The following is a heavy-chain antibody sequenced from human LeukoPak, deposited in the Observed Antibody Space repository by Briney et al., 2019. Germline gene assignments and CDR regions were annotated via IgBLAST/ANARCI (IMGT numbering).Heavy chain of an antibody. Sequence: GGSLRLSCAASGFTFTSYAMSWVRQAPGEGLEWVSAISGSGGSTYYADSVKGRFTISRDNSKNTLYLQMNSLRAEDTAVYYCAKEPRAMYYFDYWGQGTLVTVSS. J-gene: IGHJ4*02. V-gene: IGHV3-23*01. CDR1: GFTFTSYA. CDR3: AKEPRAMYYFDY. CDR2: ISGSGGST.